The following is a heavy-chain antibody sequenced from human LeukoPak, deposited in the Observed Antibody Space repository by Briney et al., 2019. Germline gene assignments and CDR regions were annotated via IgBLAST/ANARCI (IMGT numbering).Heavy chain of an antibody. J-gene: IGHJ4*02. D-gene: IGHD3-22*01. CDR2: ISTYNDNT. CDR3: ATGRYYDSSGYYFRGDFDY. CDR1: GYTFNTYN. Sequence: ASVKVSCKASGYTFNTYNINWVRQAPGQGLEWMGWISTYNDNTNYAQKFQGGVTMTTDTSTSTAYMELRSLRSEDTAVYYCATGRYYDSSGYYFRGDFDYWGQGTLVTVSS. V-gene: IGHV1-18*01.